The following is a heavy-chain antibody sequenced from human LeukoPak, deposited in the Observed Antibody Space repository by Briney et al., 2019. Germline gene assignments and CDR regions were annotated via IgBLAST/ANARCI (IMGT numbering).Heavy chain of an antibody. CDR1: GGSISSYY. Sequence: PSETLSLTCTVSGGSISSYYWSWIRQPAGKGLEWIGRLYTSGSTSYNPSLKSRVTMSLDTSKNQFSLKLSSVTAADTAIYYCARMVEAYYYYGLDVWGQGTTVTVSS. CDR3: ARMVEAYYYYGLDV. D-gene: IGHD2-15*01. J-gene: IGHJ6*02. V-gene: IGHV4-4*07. CDR2: LYTSGST.